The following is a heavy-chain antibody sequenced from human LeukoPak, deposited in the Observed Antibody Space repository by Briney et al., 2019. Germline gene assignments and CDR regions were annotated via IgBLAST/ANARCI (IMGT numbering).Heavy chain of an antibody. D-gene: IGHD2-2*01. CDR1: GGSFSGYY. V-gene: IGHV4-34*01. CDR3: ARETGYCSSTSCYYYYYYYMDV. J-gene: IGHJ6*03. CDR2: INHSGST. Sequence: SETLSLTCAVYGGSFSGYYWSWIRQPPGKGLEWIGEINHSGSTNYNPSLKSRVTISVDTSKNQFSLKLSSVTAADTAVYYCARETGYCSSTSCYYYYYYYMDVWGKGTTVTVSS.